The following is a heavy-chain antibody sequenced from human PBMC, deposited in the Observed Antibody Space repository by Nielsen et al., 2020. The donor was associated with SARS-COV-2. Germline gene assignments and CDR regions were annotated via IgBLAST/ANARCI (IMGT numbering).Heavy chain of an antibody. CDR3: ARYVVVVVAATAEWFDP. CDR1: GGSISNGGYY. V-gene: IGHV4-30-4*01. J-gene: IGHJ5*02. D-gene: IGHD2-15*01. CDR2: IYYSGST. Sequence: SETLSLTCTVSGGSISNGGYYWTWIRQHPGKGLEWIGYIYYSGSTYYNPSLKSRVTISVDTSKNQSSLKLSSVTAADTAVYYCARYVVVVVAATAEWFDPWGQGTLVTVSS.